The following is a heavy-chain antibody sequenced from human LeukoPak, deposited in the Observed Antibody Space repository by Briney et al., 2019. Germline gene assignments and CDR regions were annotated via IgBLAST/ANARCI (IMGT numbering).Heavy chain of an antibody. D-gene: IGHD6-13*01. Sequence: GGSLRLSCAASGFTFSNYAVSWVRQAPGKGLEWVSAISGSGGSTYHADSVKGRFTISRDNSKNTLYLQMNSLRAEDTAVYYCASRIAASITHYYYYYMDVWGKGTTVTVSS. CDR1: GFTFSNYA. CDR2: ISGSGGST. CDR3: ASRIAASITHYYYYYMDV. J-gene: IGHJ6*03. V-gene: IGHV3-23*01.